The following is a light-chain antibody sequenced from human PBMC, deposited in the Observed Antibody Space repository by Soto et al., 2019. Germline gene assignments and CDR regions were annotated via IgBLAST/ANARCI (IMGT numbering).Light chain of an antibody. CDR3: LQTYSTPRT. Sequence: DIQMNQSPSSLSASVGDRVTITCRASQNINKYLSWYQQKLGKAPKLLIYATSTLQSVVPSRFSGSGSGKDFPLTISTLQPEDFATYYCLQTYSTPRTFGQGTKVDI. J-gene: IGKJ1*01. CDR1: QNINKY. V-gene: IGKV1-39*01. CDR2: ATS.